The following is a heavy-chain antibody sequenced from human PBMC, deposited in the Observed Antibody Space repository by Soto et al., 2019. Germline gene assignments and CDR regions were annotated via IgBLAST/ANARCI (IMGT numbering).Heavy chain of an antibody. CDR3: ARDSESDRYGGYEYAYYYGMDV. Sequence: GASVKVSCKASGDTFTSYAMHWVRQAPGQRLEWMGWINAGNGNTKYSQKFQGRVTITRDTSASTAYMELSSLRSEDTAVYYCARDSESDRYGGYEYAYYYGMDVWGQGTTVTVSS. V-gene: IGHV1-3*01. CDR2: INAGNGNT. CDR1: GDTFTSYA. D-gene: IGHD5-12*01. J-gene: IGHJ6*02.